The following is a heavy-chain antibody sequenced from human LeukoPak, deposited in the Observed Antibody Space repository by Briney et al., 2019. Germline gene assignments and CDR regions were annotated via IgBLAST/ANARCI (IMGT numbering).Heavy chain of an antibody. J-gene: IGHJ4*02. CDR3: ARSTHGSGSYYSFDY. V-gene: IGHV3-11*06. Sequence: GGSLRLSCSASRFTFSDYYMSWIRQAPGKGLEWVSYISRSDTYKNYADSVKGRSTISRDNAKDSLYLQMNSLRAEDTAVYYCARSTHGSGSYYSFDYWGQGTLVTVSS. CDR1: RFTFSDYY. D-gene: IGHD3-10*01. CDR2: ISRSDTYK.